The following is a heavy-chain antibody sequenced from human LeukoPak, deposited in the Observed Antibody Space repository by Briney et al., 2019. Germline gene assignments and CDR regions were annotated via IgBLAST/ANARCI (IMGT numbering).Heavy chain of an antibody. CDR2: MNPNSGNT. CDR1: GYTFTSYD. Sequence: ASVKVSCKASGYTFTSYDINWVRQATGQGLEWMGWMNPNSGNTGYAQKFQGRVTMTRNTSISTAYMELSSPRSEDTAVYYCARALVHIEYSSSSYYYYMDVWGKGTTVTVSS. D-gene: IGHD6-6*01. V-gene: IGHV1-8*01. CDR3: ARALVHIEYSSSSYYYYMDV. J-gene: IGHJ6*03.